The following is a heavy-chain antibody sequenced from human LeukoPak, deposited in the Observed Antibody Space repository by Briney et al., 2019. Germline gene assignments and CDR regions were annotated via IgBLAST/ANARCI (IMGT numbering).Heavy chain of an antibody. D-gene: IGHD6-19*01. Sequence: SQTLSLTCTVSGGSISSGDYYWSWIRQPPGKGLERIGYIYYSGSTYYNPSLKSRVTISVDTSKNQFSLKLSSVTAADTAVYYCARADSGWFSFLWGQGTLVTVSS. CDR2: IYYSGST. CDR3: ARADSGWFSFL. CDR1: GGSISSGDYY. J-gene: IGHJ4*02. V-gene: IGHV4-30-4*01.